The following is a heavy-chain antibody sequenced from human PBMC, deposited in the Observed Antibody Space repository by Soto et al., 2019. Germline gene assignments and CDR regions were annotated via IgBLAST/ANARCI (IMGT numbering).Heavy chain of an antibody. J-gene: IGHJ4*02. Sequence: QVQLQQWGAGLLKPSETLSLTCAVYGGSFSGYYWSWIRQPPGKGLEWIGEINHSGSTNYNPSLKSRVTISVDTSKNQFSLKLSSVTAADTAVYYCARKELGYSFDYWGQGTLVTVSS. V-gene: IGHV4-34*01. CDR1: GGSFSGYY. CDR3: ARKELGYSFDY. CDR2: INHSGST. D-gene: IGHD1-26*01.